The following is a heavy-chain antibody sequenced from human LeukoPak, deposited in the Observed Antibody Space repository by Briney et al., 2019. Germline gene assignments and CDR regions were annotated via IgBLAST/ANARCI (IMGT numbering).Heavy chain of an antibody. Sequence: ASVKVSCKASGYTFTGYYMHWVRQAPGQGLEWMGWINPNSGGTNYAQKFQGRVTMARDTSISTAYMELSRLRSDDTAVYYCARDGSGSYSFGDWGQGTLVTVSS. V-gene: IGHV1-2*02. CDR3: ARDGSGSYSFGD. J-gene: IGHJ4*02. D-gene: IGHD3-10*01. CDR1: GYTFTGYY. CDR2: INPNSGGT.